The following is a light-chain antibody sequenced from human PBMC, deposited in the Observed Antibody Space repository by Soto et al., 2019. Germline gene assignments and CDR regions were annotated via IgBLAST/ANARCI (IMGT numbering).Light chain of an antibody. Sequence: QSVLTQSPSASASLGASVKLTCTLSSGHSTYAIAWHQQQPEKGPRYLMKVNSDGSHIKGDGIPDRFSGSSSGAERYLTISSLQSEDEADYYCQTWGAGYWVFGGGTKLTVL. CDR1: SGHSTYA. CDR2: VNSDGSH. CDR3: QTWGAGYWV. J-gene: IGLJ3*02. V-gene: IGLV4-69*01.